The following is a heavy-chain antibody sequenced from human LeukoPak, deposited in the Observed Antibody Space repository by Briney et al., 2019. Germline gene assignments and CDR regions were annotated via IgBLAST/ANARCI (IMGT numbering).Heavy chain of an antibody. Sequence: GGSLRLSCAASGYTFSSYWMSWVRQAPGKGLEWVANIKQDGSEKYYVESVKGRFTISRDDAKNSLYLQMNSLRAEDTAVYYCARDLNAFDIWGQGAMVTVSS. CDR1: GYTFSSYW. CDR3: ARDLNAFDI. CDR2: IKQDGSEK. V-gene: IGHV3-7*01. J-gene: IGHJ3*02.